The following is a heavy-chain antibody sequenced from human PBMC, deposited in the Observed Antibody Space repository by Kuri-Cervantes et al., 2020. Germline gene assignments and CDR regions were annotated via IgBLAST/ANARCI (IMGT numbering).Heavy chain of an antibody. CDR2: IWYDGSNK. D-gene: IGHD2-2*01. CDR3: AKSYVPAGNNLGYFDY. J-gene: IGHJ4*02. Sequence: GESLKISCAASRFNFRSYGMHWVRQAPGKGLEWVAVIWYDGSNKYYTDSVKGRFTISRDNSKNTLSLQMNSLRAEDTAMYYCAKSYVPAGNNLGYFDYWGQGTLVTVSS. V-gene: IGHV3-30*02. CDR1: RFNFRSYG.